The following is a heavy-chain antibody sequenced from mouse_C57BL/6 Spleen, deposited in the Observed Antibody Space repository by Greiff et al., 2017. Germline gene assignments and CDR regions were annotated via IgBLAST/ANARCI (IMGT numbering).Heavy chain of an antibody. CDR1: GYAFSSSW. CDR3: ARSGYDYERTWFAY. V-gene: IGHV1-82*01. J-gene: IGHJ3*01. CDR2: IYPGDGDT. D-gene: IGHD2-4*01. Sequence: VKLMESGPELVKPGASVKISCKASGYAFSSSWMNWVKQRPGKGLEWIGRIYPGDGDTNYNGKFKGKATLTADKSSSTAYMQLSSLTSEDSAVYFCARSGYDYERTWFAYWGQGTLVTVSA.